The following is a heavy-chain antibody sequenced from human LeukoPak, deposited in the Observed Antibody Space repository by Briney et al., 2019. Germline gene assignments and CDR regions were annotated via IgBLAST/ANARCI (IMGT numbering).Heavy chain of an antibody. D-gene: IGHD2-8*02. J-gene: IGHJ4*02. V-gene: IGHV3-30-3*01. Sequence: GRSLRLSCAASGFTFGSYAMHWVRQAPGKGLEWVAVISYDGSNKYYADSVKGRFTISRDNSKNTLYLQMYSLRAEDTAVYYCAREGGGVGHTIDYWGQGTLVTVSS. CDR2: ISYDGSNK. CDR1: GFTFGSYA. CDR3: AREGGGVGHTIDY.